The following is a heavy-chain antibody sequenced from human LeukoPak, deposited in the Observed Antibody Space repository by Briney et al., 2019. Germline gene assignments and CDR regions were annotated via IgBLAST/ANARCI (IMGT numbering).Heavy chain of an antibody. CDR1: GGSINNYY. CDR2: VFYSGST. Sequence: PSETLSLTCTVSGGSINNYYWSWIRQPPGKGLEWIGYVFYSGSTNYNPSLKSRVTISVDTSKNQFSLKLISVTAADTAMYYCARSPGGQWLVPFDYWGQGTLVSASS. CDR3: ARSPGGQWLVPFDY. J-gene: IGHJ4*02. D-gene: IGHD6-19*01. V-gene: IGHV4-59*08.